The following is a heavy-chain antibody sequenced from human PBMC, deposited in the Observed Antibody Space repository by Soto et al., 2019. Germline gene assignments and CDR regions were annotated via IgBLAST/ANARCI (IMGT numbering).Heavy chain of an antibody. CDR1: GGSISSGDYY. J-gene: IGHJ4*02. D-gene: IGHD5-18*01. V-gene: IGHV4-30-4*01. CDR2: IYYSGST. Sequence: SETLSLTCTVSGGSISSGDYYWSWIRQPPGKGLEWIGYIYYSGSTYYNPSLKSRVTISVDTSKNQFSLKLSSVTAEDTAVYYCARVSTAMEFDYWGQGTLVTVSS. CDR3: ARVSTAMEFDY.